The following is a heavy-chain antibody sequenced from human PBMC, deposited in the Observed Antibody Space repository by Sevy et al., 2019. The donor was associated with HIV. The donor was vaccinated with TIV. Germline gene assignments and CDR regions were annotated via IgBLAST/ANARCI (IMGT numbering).Heavy chain of an antibody. CDR3: TRDIDSCSGGSCYPTYDY. CDR2: IRSKAYGGTT. CDR1: GFTFGDYA. D-gene: IGHD2-15*01. J-gene: IGHJ4*02. V-gene: IGHV3-49*04. Sequence: GGSLRLSCTASGFTFGDYAMSWVRQAPGKGLEWVGFIRSKAYGGTTEYAASVKGRLTISSDDSKSIAYLQMNSLKTEDTAVYYCTRDIDSCSGGSCYPTYDYWGQGTLVTVSS.